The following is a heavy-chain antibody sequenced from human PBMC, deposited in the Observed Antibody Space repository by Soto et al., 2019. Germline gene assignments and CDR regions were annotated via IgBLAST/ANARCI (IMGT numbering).Heavy chain of an antibody. CDR1: GGSISSSSYY. V-gene: IGHV4-39*01. D-gene: IGHD3-3*01. J-gene: IGHJ4*02. CDR2: IYYSGST. Sequence: SETLSLTCTVSGGSISSSSYYWGWIRQPPGKGLEWIGSIYYSGSTYDNPSLKSRVTISVDTSKNQFSLKLSSVTAADTAVYYCARDRITIFGVVPWTCDYWGQGTQVTVSS. CDR3: ARDRITIFGVVPWTCDY.